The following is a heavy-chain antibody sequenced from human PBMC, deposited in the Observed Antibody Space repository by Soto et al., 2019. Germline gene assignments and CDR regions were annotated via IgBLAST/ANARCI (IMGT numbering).Heavy chain of an antibody. V-gene: IGHV2-5*02. D-gene: IGHD6-13*01. J-gene: IGHJ4*02. CDR3: AHSSPAAGTFYFDY. Sequence: QITLKESGPTRVKPTQTLTLTCTFSGFSLSTSGAGVGWIRQLPGKALEWLALIYWDDDKRYSPSLKSRLTIPKDTSKNRVVLTMTNMDPVDTATSYCAHSSPAAGTFYFDYWGQGTLVSVSS. CDR1: GFSLSTSGAG. CDR2: IYWDDDK.